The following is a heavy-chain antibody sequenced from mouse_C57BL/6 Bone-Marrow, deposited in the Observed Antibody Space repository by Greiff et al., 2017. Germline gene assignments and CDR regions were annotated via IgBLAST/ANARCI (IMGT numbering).Heavy chain of an antibody. J-gene: IGHJ2*01. CDR2: IDPENGDT. CDR3: TSSPSYFDY. Sequence: VQLQQSGAELVKPGASVKLSCTASGFNIKDDYMHWVKQRPEQGPEWIGWIDPENGDTEYASKFQGKATITADTSSNKAYLQLSSLTSEDTAVYYCTSSPSYFDYWGQGTTLTVSS. V-gene: IGHV14-4*01. CDR1: GFNIKDDY. D-gene: IGHD1-1*01.